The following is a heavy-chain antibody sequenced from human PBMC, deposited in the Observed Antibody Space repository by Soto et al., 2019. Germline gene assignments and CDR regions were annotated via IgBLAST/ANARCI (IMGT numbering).Heavy chain of an antibody. CDR1: GFKFSTFA. CDR3: AKEFDTSGYYSYYYAMCV. V-gene: IGHV3-23*01. CDR2: LGDSGTKT. Sequence: EVQLLESGGGLVKPGGSLRLSCAASGFKFSTFAMSWVRQAPGKGLEWVSSLGDSGTKTYYAASVRGRFIITRDKSKNTVDLQTNRLRAEDTAVYYWAKEFDTSGYYSYYYAMCVWGQGTTVTVSS. D-gene: IGHD3-22*01. J-gene: IGHJ6*02.